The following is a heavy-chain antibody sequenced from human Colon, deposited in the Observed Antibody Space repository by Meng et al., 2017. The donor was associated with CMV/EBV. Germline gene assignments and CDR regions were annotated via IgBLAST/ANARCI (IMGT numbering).Heavy chain of an antibody. Sequence: SCTTSGFTFISYGMNWVSQAPGKGLEWVSAISASGGTTYYADSVKGRFTISRDNSKNTLFLQMNSLRAEETAIYYCAKETGHQGPFDYWGQGTLVTVSS. J-gene: IGHJ4*02. V-gene: IGHV3-23*01. CDR1: GFTFISYG. CDR3: AKETGHQGPFDY. D-gene: IGHD2-2*01. CDR2: ISASGGTT.